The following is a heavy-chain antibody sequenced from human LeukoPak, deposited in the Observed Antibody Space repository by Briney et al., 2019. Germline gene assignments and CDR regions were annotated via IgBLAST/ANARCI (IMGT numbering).Heavy chain of an antibody. Sequence: SVKVSCKASGGTFSNYAISWVRQAPGQGLEWMGGIIPMFDTADYAQKFQGRLTITADESTSTAYMELSSLRTEDTAVYYCARGVGSGWYFDLWGRGTLVTVSS. CDR1: GGTFSNYA. D-gene: IGHD5-24*01. CDR2: IIPMFDTA. V-gene: IGHV1-69*13. J-gene: IGHJ2*01. CDR3: ARGVGSGWYFDL.